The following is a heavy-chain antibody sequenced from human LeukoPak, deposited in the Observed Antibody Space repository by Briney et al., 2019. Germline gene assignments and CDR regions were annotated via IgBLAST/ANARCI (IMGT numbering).Heavy chain of an antibody. CDR1: GYTFTDYY. CDR2: INPNSGGT. D-gene: IGHD7-27*01. J-gene: IGHJ2*01. V-gene: IGHV1-2*02. Sequence: ASVKVSCKASGYTFTDYYFHWVRQAPGQALERMGWINPNSGGTDYAQKFQGRVTMTRDTSISTTYVELSSLTSDDTAVYYCAIQPWGSGNNWYFDLWGRGTLVTVSS. CDR3: AIQPWGSGNNWYFDL.